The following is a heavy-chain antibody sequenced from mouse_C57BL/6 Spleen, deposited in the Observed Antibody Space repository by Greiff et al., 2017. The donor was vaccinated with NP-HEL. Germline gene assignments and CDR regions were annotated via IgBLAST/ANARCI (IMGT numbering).Heavy chain of an antibody. J-gene: IGHJ4*01. D-gene: IGHD2-5*01. Sequence: QVLLQQSGAELVKPGASVKISCKASGYAFSSYWMNWVKQRPGKGLEWIGQIYPGDGDTNYNGKFKGKATLTADKSSSTAYMQLSSLTSEDSAVYFCARPYSNYAMDYWGQGTSVTVSS. CDR3: ARPYSNYAMDY. CDR2: IYPGDGDT. V-gene: IGHV1-80*01. CDR1: GYAFSSYW.